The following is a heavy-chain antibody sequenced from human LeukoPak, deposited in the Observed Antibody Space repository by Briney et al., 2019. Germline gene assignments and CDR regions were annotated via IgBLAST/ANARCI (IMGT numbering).Heavy chain of an antibody. Sequence: ASVKVSCKASGYTFTGYYMHWVRQAPGQGLEWMGWINPNSGGTNYAQKFQGRVTMTRDMSISTAYMELSRLRSDDTAVYYCARVPHYDSSGFIDYWGQGTLVTVSS. CDR1: GYTFTGYY. CDR3: ARVPHYDSSGFIDY. CDR2: INPNSGGT. J-gene: IGHJ4*02. V-gene: IGHV1-2*02. D-gene: IGHD3-22*01.